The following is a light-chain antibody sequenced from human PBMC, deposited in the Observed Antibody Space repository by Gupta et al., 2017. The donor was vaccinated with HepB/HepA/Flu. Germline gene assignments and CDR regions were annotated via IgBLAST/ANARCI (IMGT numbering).Light chain of an antibody. CDR1: NNNVGNQG. CDR2: RNN. J-gene: IGLJ3*02. CDR3: SAWDSSLSAWV. V-gene: IGLV10-54*04. Sequence: QAGLTQPPSVSKDLRQTATLTCTGNNNNVGNQGASWLQQHQGHPPKLLSYRNNKRPSGISERFSASRSENTAYLTITGLQPEDEADYYCSAWDSSLSAWVFGGGTKLTVL.